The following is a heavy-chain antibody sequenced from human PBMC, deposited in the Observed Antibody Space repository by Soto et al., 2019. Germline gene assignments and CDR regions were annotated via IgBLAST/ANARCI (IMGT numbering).Heavy chain of an antibody. CDR2: ISGSGGST. Sequence: PGGSLRLSCAASGFTFSSYAMSWVRQAPGKGLEWVSAISGSGGSTYYADSVKGRFTISRDNSKNTLYLQMNSLRAEDTAVYYCAKELSYSGYDRDAFDIWGQGTMVTVSS. CDR1: GFTFSSYA. CDR3: AKELSYSGYDRDAFDI. D-gene: IGHD5-12*01. J-gene: IGHJ3*02. V-gene: IGHV3-23*01.